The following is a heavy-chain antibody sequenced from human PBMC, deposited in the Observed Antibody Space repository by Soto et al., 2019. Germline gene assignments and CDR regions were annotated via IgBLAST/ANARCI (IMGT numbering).Heavy chain of an antibody. J-gene: IGHJ5*02. CDR2: INPNNGAT. CDR1: RYIFTAYF. CDR3: AAHDPGARFAP. Sequence: QVQLVQSGAEVKKPGASVKVSCKAPRYIFTAYFMHWVRQAPGQGLERTGWINPNNGATHYGLSFQGTVTMTRDTSISTASMELRRLRSDVTAVYSCAAHDPGARFAPWGKGTLVIVSS. V-gene: IGHV1-2*02. D-gene: IGHD1-1*01.